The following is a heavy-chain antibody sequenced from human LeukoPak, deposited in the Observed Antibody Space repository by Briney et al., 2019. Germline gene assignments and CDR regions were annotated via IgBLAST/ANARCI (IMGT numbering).Heavy chain of an antibody. D-gene: IGHD4-17*01. J-gene: IGHJ4*02. CDR2: IKQDGSEK. CDR3: ARRTRGTGDY. V-gene: IGHV3-7*01. Sequence: GGSLRLSCAASGFTFSSYGMHWVRQAPGKGLEWVANIKQDGSEKYYVDSVKGRFTISRDNAKNSLYLQMNSLRAEDTAVYYCARRTRGTGDYWGQGTLVTVSS. CDR1: GFTFSSYG.